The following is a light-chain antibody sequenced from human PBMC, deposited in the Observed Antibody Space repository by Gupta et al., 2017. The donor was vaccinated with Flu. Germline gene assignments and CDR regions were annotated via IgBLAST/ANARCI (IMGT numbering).Light chain of an antibody. V-gene: IGKV3-20*01. J-gene: IGKJ1*01. Sequence: EIVLTQSPGTLSLSPGERATLSCRASQSVSSVSSTFLAWYQQKPGQAPRLLIYSASRRAADIPDRFSGSGSGTDFTLTISRLEPEDFAVYYCQQDRSSPRTFGQGTKVEI. CDR1: QSVSSVSSTF. CDR2: SAS. CDR3: QQDRSSPRT.